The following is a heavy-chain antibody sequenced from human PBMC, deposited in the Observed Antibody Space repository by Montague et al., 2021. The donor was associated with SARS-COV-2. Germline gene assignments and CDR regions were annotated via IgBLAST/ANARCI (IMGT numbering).Heavy chain of an antibody. CDR1: GFTFSFYA. CDR3: ARDPRSGSYFYYYGMGV. D-gene: IGHD3-3*01. J-gene: IGHJ6*02. V-gene: IGHV3-30*04. Sequence: SLRLSCATSGFTFSFYAVHWVRQAPGKGLEWVSLISSDDGSNKYYADSVKGRFTISRDNSKYTLYLEMNSLRPEDTAVYFCARDPRSGSYFYYYGMGVWGQGTTVTVS. CDR2: ISSDDGSNK.